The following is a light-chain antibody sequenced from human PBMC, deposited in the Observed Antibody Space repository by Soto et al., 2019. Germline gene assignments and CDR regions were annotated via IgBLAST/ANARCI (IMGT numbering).Light chain of an antibody. CDR3: STYTSISTRV. Sequence: HSALTQPASVSGSPGQSITISCTVTSSDVGSYNYVSWYQQHPGKAPKLMTYEVSNRPSGVSNRFSGSKSGNTASITISRPQDEDEANYYCSTYTSISTRVFGGGTKLTVL. J-gene: IGLJ3*02. V-gene: IGLV2-14*01. CDR2: EVS. CDR1: SSDVGSYNY.